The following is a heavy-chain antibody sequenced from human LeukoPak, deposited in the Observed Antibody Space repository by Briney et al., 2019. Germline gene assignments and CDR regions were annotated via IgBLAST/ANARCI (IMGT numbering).Heavy chain of an antibody. D-gene: IGHD1-26*01. V-gene: IGHV3-15*01. J-gene: IGHJ4*02. CDR1: GFTFSNAW. CDR2: IKSKTDGGTT. CDR3: TTDRWELLGGFDY. Sequence: GGSLRLSCAASGFTFSNAWMSWVRQAPGKGLEWVGRIKSKTDGGTTDYAAPVKGRFTISRDDSKNTLYLQMNSLKTEDTAVYYCTTDRWELLGGFDYWGQGTPVTVSS.